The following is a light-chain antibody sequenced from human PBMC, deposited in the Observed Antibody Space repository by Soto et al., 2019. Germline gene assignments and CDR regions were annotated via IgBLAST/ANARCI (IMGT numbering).Light chain of an antibody. Sequence: EIVLTQPPGPLSVSPGDRVTLSCRASQTVNNNYLAWYQQKPGQAPRLLIYGASTPATGTPARFSGSGSGTHFTLTGSRLEPEDFAVYCCQQYGGSAPWTFGPGTKVDMK. CDR3: QQYGGSAPWT. CDR1: QTVNNNY. J-gene: IGKJ1*01. CDR2: GAS. V-gene: IGKV3-20*01.